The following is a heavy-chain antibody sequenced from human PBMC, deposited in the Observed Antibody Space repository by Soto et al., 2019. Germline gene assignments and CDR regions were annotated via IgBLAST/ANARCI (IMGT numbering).Heavy chain of an antibody. D-gene: IGHD1-26*01. CDR3: TSNAAAKVGTLSY. CDR2: IDGGKT. V-gene: IGHV3-15*01. Sequence: GALRLSCAASGFTFNNARMSWVRQAPGKGLDWVGRIDGGKTDFAAPVEGRFTFSRDDSRNTPFLQMNSLKTEDTGVYYCTSNAAAKVGTLSYWGQGTLVTVSS. CDR1: GFTFNNAR. J-gene: IGHJ4*02.